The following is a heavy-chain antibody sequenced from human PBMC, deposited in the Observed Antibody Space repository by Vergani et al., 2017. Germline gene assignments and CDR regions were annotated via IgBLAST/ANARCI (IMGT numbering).Heavy chain of an antibody. D-gene: IGHD5-12*01. CDR1: GFTFNQYG. J-gene: IGHJ5*02. CDR3: ARCLRLLYKRFDP. Sequence: QVQLVESGGGVVQPGRSLRLSCAASGFTFNQYGMHWVRQAPGKGLEWVAVTWYDGNNKQYADSVKGRFTISRDNSKSTMYLQMNSLRDEDTGVYYCARCLRLLYKRFDPWGQGTLVTVSS. CDR2: TWYDGNNK. V-gene: IGHV3-33*01.